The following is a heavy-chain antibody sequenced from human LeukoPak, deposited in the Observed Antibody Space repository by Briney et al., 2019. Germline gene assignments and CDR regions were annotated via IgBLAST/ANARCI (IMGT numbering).Heavy chain of an antibody. CDR1: GFTFGDYA. CDR3: TKSGTAIVGTTAAYYFDY. Sequence: PGRSLRLSCTAPGFTFGDYAMSWVRQAPGKGLEWVGFIRSKAYGGTAEYAASVKGRFTISRDDSKSIAYLQMNSLKTEDTAVYYCTKSGTAIVGTTAAYYFDYWGQGTLVTVSS. CDR2: IRSKAYGGTA. V-gene: IGHV3-49*04. D-gene: IGHD1-26*01. J-gene: IGHJ4*02.